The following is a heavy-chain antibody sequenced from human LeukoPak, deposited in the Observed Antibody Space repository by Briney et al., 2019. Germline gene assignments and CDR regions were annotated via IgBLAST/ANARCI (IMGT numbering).Heavy chain of an antibody. CDR3: AKDLMRYSSGWYFFFAY. CDR1: GFTVSSNF. J-gene: IGHJ4*02. CDR2: IYSDGRT. V-gene: IGHV3-53*01. D-gene: IGHD6-19*01. Sequence: GGSLRLSCEGSGFTVSSNFMSWVRQAPGKGLEWVSVIYSDGRTSYSDSVKGRFTISRDNSKNTLYLQMNSLRAEDTAVYYCAKDLMRYSSGWYFFFAYWGQGTLVTVSS.